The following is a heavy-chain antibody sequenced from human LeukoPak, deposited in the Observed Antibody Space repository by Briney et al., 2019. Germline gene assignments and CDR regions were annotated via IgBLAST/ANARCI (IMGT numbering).Heavy chain of an antibody. D-gene: IGHD3-16*02. J-gene: IGHJ4*02. CDR3: AKDGRITFGGVIVPRPFDY. CDR2: IYSGGST. V-gene: IGHV3-53*01. CDR1: GFTVSNNY. Sequence: GGSLRLSCAASGFTVSNNYMTWVRQAPGKGLEWVSLIYSGGSTYYADSVKGRFTISRDDSKNTLYLQMNSLRAEDTAVYYCAKDGRITFGGVIVPRPFDYWGQGTLVTVSS.